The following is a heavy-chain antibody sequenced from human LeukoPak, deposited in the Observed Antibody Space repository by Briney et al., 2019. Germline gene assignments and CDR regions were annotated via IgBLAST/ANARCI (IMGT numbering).Heavy chain of an antibody. Sequence: PGGSLRLSCAASGFTVSSNYMSWVRQAPGKGLEWVSVIYSGGSTYYADSVKGRFTISRDNSKNTLYLQMNSLRAEDTAVYYCAREAEIVGATYFDYWGQGTPVTVSS. V-gene: IGHV3-66*01. CDR3: AREAEIVGATYFDY. D-gene: IGHD1-26*01. CDR2: IYSGGST. J-gene: IGHJ4*02. CDR1: GFTVSSNY.